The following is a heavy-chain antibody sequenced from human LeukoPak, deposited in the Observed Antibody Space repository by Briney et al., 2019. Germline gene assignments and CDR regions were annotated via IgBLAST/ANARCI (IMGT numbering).Heavy chain of an antibody. J-gene: IGHJ4*02. Sequence: GGSLRLSCAASGFTFSNYWMYWVRQAPGKGLEWVANINEDGGEKFYVDSVKGRFTISRDNAKNSLFLQVHSLRAEDTALYYCARGPRSSVYNYFDYWGQGTPVTVSS. CDR1: GFTFSNYW. D-gene: IGHD3-22*01. V-gene: IGHV3-7*01. CDR2: INEDGGEK. CDR3: ARGPRSSVYNYFDY.